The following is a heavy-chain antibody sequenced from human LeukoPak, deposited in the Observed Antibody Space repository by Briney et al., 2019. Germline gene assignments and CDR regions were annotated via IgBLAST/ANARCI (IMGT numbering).Heavy chain of an antibody. CDR3: ARPVGSKDAFDI. Sequence: SVKVSCKASGGTFSSYAISWVRQAPGQGLEWMGGIIPIFGTANYAQKFQGRVTITADESTSTAYMELSSLRSEDTAVYYCARPVGSKDAFDIWGQGTMVTVSS. CDR1: GGTFSSYA. D-gene: IGHD1-26*01. J-gene: IGHJ3*02. CDR2: IIPIFGTA. V-gene: IGHV1-69*13.